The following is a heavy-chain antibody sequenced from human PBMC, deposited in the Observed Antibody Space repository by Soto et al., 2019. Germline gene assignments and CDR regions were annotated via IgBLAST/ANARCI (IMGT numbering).Heavy chain of an antibody. J-gene: IGHJ6*03. CDR1: GFTFSSYG. CDR2: IWYDGSNK. CDR3: ARERFFERVGYMDV. Sequence: GGSLRLSCAASGFTFSSYGMHWVRQAPGKGLEWVAVIWYDGSNKYYADSVKGRLTISRDNSKNTLYLQMNSLRAEDTAVYYCARERFFERVGYMDVWGKGTTVTVSS. D-gene: IGHD3-3*01. V-gene: IGHV3-33*01.